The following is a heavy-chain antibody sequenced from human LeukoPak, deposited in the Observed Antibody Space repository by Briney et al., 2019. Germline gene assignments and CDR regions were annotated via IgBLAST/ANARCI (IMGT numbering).Heavy chain of an antibody. CDR3: ATRGAPGYYYGMDV. V-gene: IGHV3-66*01. D-gene: IGHD1-26*01. J-gene: IGHJ6*02. CDR2: MSSGGTT. Sequence: GGSLRLSCAASGFTVGSNYRSWVRLAPGKGLEWVSIMSSGGTTSYADSVKGRFTISRDNSRNALYLQMNSLRAEDTGVYYCATRGAPGYYYGMDVWGQGTTVTVSS. CDR1: GFTVGSNY.